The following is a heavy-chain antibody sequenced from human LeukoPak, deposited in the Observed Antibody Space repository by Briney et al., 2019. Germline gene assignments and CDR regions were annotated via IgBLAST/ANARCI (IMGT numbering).Heavy chain of an antibody. CDR2: IYTSGST. D-gene: IGHD2-21*01. Sequence: SQTLSLTCTVSGGSISSGSYYWSWIRQPAGKGLEWIGRIYTSGSTNYNPSLKSRVTISVDTSKNQFSLKLSSVTAADTAVYYCARAIAYCGGDCSEIHRGYYYYYMDVWGKGTTVTVSS. V-gene: IGHV4-61*02. CDR1: GGSISSGSYY. J-gene: IGHJ6*03. CDR3: ARAIAYCGGDCSEIHRGYYYYYMDV.